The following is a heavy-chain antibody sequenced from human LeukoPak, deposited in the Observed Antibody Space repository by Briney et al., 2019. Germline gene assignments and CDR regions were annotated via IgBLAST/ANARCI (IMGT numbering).Heavy chain of an antibody. Sequence: SETLSLTCTISGGSISSYYWSWIRQPPGKGLEWIGYIYYGGSTNYNPSLKSRVTISVDTSKSQFSLKLSSVTAADTAVYYCARNPTVATSRSWFDPWGQGTLVTVSS. CDR1: GGSISSYY. CDR2: IYYGGST. D-gene: IGHD6-19*01. V-gene: IGHV4-59*08. J-gene: IGHJ5*02. CDR3: ARNPTVATSRSWFDP.